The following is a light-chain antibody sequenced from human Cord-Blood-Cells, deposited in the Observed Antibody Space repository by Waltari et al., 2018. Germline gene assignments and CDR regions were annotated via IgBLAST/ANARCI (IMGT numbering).Light chain of an antibody. J-gene: IGKJ4*01. CDR3: QQRSNWPLT. CDR1: QSVSSY. V-gene: IGKV3-11*01. CDR2: DAS. Sequence: EIVLTQSPATLSLSPGERATLSCRASQSVSSYLAWYQQKPGQAPRLLIYDASNRATAIPARFSGSVSGTDFTLTISSLEPHDFAVYYCQQRSNWPLTFGGGTKVEIK.